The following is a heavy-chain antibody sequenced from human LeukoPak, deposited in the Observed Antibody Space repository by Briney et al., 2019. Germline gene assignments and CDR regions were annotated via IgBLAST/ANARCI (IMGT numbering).Heavy chain of an antibody. CDR2: INWSGDAT. D-gene: IGHD3-10*01. V-gene: IGHV3-20*04. J-gene: IGHJ4*02. CDR1: GFTFEDYG. CDR3: AKDKGWFGETFEY. Sequence: PGGSLRLSCVASGFTFEDYGMTWVRQAPGKGLEWVSGINWSGDATAYADSVKGRFTISRDNAKRSLYLQMNTLRAEDTAFYYCAKDKGWFGETFEYWGQGTLVTVSS.